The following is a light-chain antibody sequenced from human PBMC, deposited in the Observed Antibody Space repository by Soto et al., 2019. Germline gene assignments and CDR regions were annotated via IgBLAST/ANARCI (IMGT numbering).Light chain of an antibody. Sequence: IHVTQCRSCLAACLGGTMTITCRSSQSVRSYLNWYQQKPGKAPDLLIYTTTSLQSEVPSRFSGSGSETHFTLTITSLQPEDFATYFCQQTYSDPPSTFGPGTKVDIK. J-gene: IGKJ1*01. CDR3: QQTYSDPPST. CDR2: TTT. V-gene: IGKV1-39*01. CDR1: QSVRSY.